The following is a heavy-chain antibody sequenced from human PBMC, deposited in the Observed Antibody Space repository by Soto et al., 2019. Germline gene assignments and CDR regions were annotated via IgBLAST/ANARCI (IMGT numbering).Heavy chain of an antibody. Sequence: SETLSLTCTVSGGSISSSSYYWGWIRQPPGKGLEWIGSIYYSGSTYYNPSLKSRVTISVDTSKNQFSLKLSSVTAADTAVYYCARQGGYDFWSGYTTYYYGMDVWGQGTTVTVSS. V-gene: IGHV4-39*01. CDR1: GGSISSSSYY. CDR2: IYYSGST. J-gene: IGHJ6*02. CDR3: ARQGGYDFWSGYTTYYYGMDV. D-gene: IGHD3-3*01.